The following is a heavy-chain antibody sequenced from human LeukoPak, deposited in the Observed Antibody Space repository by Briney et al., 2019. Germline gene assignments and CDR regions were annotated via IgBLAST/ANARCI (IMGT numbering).Heavy chain of an antibody. V-gene: IGHV4-39*01. CDR2: VYYSGTT. CDR1: GASISTSAYY. CDR3: ARLGYNGGWYQYYFEY. D-gene: IGHD6-19*01. J-gene: IGHJ4*02. Sequence: PSETLSLTCAVSGASISTSAYYWGWIRQPPGKGLQWIGSVYYSGTTYYNPSLQSRVTISVDTSKNQFSLELTPVTAADAAVYYCARLGYNGGWYQYYFEYWGLGTLVTVSS.